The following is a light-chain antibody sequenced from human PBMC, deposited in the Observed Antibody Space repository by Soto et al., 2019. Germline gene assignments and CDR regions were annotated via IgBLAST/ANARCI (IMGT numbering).Light chain of an antibody. J-gene: IGLJ1*01. CDR3: AAWDDSLNGVG. CDR1: SSNIGSNS. CDR2: SSN. V-gene: IGLV1-44*01. Sequence: QSVLTQPPSASGTPGQRVTISCSGSSSNIGSNSVNWYQQLPGTAPKLLMYSSNQRPSGVPDRFSGSKSGTSASLAISGLQSEDEADYYCAAWDDSLNGVGFGAGTKVTVL.